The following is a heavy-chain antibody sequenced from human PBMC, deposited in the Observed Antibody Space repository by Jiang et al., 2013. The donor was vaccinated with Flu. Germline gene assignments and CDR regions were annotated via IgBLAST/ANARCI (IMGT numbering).Heavy chain of an antibody. Sequence: VQLVESGGGLVKPGGSLRLSCAASGFTFSSYSMNWVRQAPGKGLEWVSSISSSSSYIYYADSVKGRFTISRDNAKNSLYLQMNSLRAEDTAVYYCARASQGSGYSYGHYFDYWGQGTLVTVSS. J-gene: IGHJ4*02. CDR3: ARASQGSGYSYGHYFDY. CDR1: GFTFSSYS. V-gene: IGHV3-21*01. CDR2: ISSSSSYI. D-gene: IGHD5-18*01.